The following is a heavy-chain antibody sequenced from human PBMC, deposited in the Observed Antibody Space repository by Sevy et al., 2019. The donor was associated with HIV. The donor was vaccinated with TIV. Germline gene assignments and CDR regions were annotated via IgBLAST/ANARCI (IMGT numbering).Heavy chain of an antibody. Sequence: GGSLRLSCAASGFTFSDYWMHWVRQVPGKGLVWVSRINSDGSDVIYADSVRGRFTMSRDNAKNTLFLQMNSLRAEDTAIYYCARGHLCCHLLYYYYELDYWGQGTTVTVSS. CDR2: INSDGSDV. D-gene: IGHD3-10*01. CDR1: GFTFSDYW. J-gene: IGHJ4*01. V-gene: IGHV3-74*01. CDR3: ARGHLCCHLLYYYYELDY.